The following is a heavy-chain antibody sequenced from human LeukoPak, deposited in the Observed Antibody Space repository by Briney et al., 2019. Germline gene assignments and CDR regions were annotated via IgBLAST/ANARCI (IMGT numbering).Heavy chain of an antibody. CDR3: ARHLSYGYKRGYYFDY. J-gene: IGHJ4*02. Sequence: PSETLSLTCVVYGGSFSGYFWSWIRQPPGKGLEWIGEITPSGSTNYSPSLKSLISISIDTSKKKLSLRLTSVTAADSAVYYCARHLSYGYKRGYYFDYWGQGTLVTVSS. CDR1: GGSFSGYF. D-gene: IGHD5-18*01. V-gene: IGHV4-34*01. CDR2: ITPSGST.